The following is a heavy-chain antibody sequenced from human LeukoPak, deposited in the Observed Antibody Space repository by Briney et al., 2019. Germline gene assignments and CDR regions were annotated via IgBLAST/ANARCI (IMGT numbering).Heavy chain of an antibody. CDR2: INHSGST. Sequence: SETLSLTCAVYGGSFSGYYWSWIRQPPGKGLEWIGEINHSGSTNYNPSLKSRVTISVDTSKNQFSLKLSSVTAADTAVYYCARRFVLYYYGSGSYYKTSYYFDYWGQGTLVTVSS. CDR1: GGSFSGYY. D-gene: IGHD3-10*01. J-gene: IGHJ4*02. CDR3: ARRFVLYYYGSGSYYKTSYYFDY. V-gene: IGHV4-34*01.